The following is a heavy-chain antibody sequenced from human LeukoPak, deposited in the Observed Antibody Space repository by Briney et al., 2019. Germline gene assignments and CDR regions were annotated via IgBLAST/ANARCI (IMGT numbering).Heavy chain of an antibody. CDR3: ARGSSGYSTT. Sequence: QPRGSLRLSRAASGFTLSSYWMHWVRQAPGKGLVWVSRINSDGSTTNYADSVQGRFSISRDNAKNTLYLQMNSLRAEDTAVYYCARGSSGYSTTWGQGTLVTVSS. V-gene: IGHV3-74*01. J-gene: IGHJ5*02. CDR1: GFTLSSYW. D-gene: IGHD6-13*01. CDR2: INSDGSTT.